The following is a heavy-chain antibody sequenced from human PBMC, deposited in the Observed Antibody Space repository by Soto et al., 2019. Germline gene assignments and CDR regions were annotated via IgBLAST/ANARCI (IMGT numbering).Heavy chain of an antibody. Sequence: PSQTLSLSCAISGDSVSSNSAASNWIRQSPSRGLEWLGRTYYRSKWYNDYAVSVKSRITINPDTSKNPFSLQLHSVTPDDTAVYYCARNWNYHPPFGMDVWGQGTTGPLSS. V-gene: IGHV6-1*01. CDR3: ARNWNYHPPFGMDV. CDR2: TYYRSKWYN. J-gene: IGHJ6*02. CDR1: GDSVSSNSAA. D-gene: IGHD1-7*01.